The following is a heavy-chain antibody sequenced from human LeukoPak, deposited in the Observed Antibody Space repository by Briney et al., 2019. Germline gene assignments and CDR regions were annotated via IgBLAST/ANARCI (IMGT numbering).Heavy chain of an antibody. J-gene: IGHJ4*02. Sequence: PSETLSLTCTVSGGSISSGGNYWSWIRQHPGKGLEWIGYIYYSGSTNYNPSLKSRVTISIDTSKNQFSLNLTSVTAADTAVYYCARGGLGGITAYSNYLFDYWGQGTLVTVSS. V-gene: IGHV4-61*08. CDR1: GGSISSGGNY. CDR2: IYYSGST. D-gene: IGHD4-11*01. CDR3: ARGGLGGITAYSNYLFDY.